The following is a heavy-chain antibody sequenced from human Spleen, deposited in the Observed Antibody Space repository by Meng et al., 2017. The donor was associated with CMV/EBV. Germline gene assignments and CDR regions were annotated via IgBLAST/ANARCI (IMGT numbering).Heavy chain of an antibody. J-gene: IGHJ4*02. Sequence: LSLTCTVSASSITSGGYYWNWLRQFPGKGLEWIGYTHYGEKTYYNPSLKSRVTISVDTSKNLFSLRLTSVTAADTAVYYCVRNFSDWGQGTLVTVSS. CDR1: ASSITSGGYY. CDR2: THYGEKT. D-gene: IGHD3-3*01. CDR3: VRNFSD. V-gene: IGHV4-31*03.